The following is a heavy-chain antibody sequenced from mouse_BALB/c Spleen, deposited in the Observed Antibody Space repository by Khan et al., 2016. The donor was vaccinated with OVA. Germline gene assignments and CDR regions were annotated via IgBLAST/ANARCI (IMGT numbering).Heavy chain of an antibody. CDR3: ARTPDVSYALDY. Sequence: LVESGPELKKPGETVKISCKASGYSFTNYGINWVKQPPGKALKWMGWINTYTGEPTYADDFKGRFAFSLETSANTAYLQINILKNEDTAAYFCARTPDVSYALDYWGQGTSVTVSS. V-gene: IGHV9-3-1*01. J-gene: IGHJ4*01. CDR2: INTYTGEP. CDR1: GYSFTNYG.